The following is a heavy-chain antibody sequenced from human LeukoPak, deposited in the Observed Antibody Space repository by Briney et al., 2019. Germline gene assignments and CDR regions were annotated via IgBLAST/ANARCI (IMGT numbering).Heavy chain of an antibody. D-gene: IGHD3-3*01. J-gene: IGHJ4*02. Sequence: GASVKVSCKASGYTFTSYDINWVRQATGQGLEWMGWMNPNSGNTGYAQKFQGRVTMTRNTSISTAYMELSSLRSDDTAVYYCAKGANRITIFGVVIVDYFDYWGQGTLVTVSS. V-gene: IGHV1-8*01. CDR2: MNPNSGNT. CDR3: AKGANRITIFGVVIVDYFDY. CDR1: GYTFTSYD.